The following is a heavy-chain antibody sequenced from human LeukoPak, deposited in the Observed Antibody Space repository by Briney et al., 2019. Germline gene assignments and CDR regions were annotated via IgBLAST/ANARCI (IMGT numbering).Heavy chain of an antibody. CDR2: ISSNSGIK. CDR3: ARSYDFWSGPGGY. J-gene: IGHJ4*02. D-gene: IGHD3-3*01. CDR1: GFTFKSFS. Sequence: GGSLRLSCGGSGFTFKSFSMHWVRQAPGKGLEWVSDISSNSGIKSYADSVKGRFTISRDNAKNSLYLQMNSLRAEDTAVYYCARSYDFWSGPGGYWGQGTLVTVSS. V-gene: IGHV3-48*01.